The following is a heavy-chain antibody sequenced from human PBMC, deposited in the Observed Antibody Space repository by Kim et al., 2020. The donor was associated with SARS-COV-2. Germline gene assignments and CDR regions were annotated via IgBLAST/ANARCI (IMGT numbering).Heavy chain of an antibody. V-gene: IGHV3-23*01. J-gene: IGHJ4*02. CDR1: GFTFSNYA. CDR2: IGGSGDST. CDR3: AKCMGYCGNSANFDY. Sequence: GGSLRLSCAASGFTFSNYAMSWVRQAPGKGLEWVSAIGGSGDSTYYADSVKGRFTISRDNSKNTLYLQMNSLRAEDTAVYYCAKCMGYCGNSANFDYWGQGTLVTVSS. D-gene: IGHD2-21*02.